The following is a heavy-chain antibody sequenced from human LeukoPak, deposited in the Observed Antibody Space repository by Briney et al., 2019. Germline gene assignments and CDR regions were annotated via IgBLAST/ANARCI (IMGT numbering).Heavy chain of an antibody. D-gene: IGHD5-18*01. CDR2: ICGTGGRT. V-gene: IGHV3-23*01. Sequence: GGSLRLSCAASGFTFRSFAMSWGRQAPGEGLEWVSAICGTGGRTYYADSVKGRFTPSRDNSKNILYLQKKTLREPESRLYFSAREPQSNGYFDYWGQGALVTVSS. CDR3: AREPQSNGYFDY. J-gene: IGHJ4*02. CDR1: GFTFRSFA.